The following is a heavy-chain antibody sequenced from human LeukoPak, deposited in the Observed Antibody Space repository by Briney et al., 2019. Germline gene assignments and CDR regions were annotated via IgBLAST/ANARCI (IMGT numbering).Heavy chain of an antibody. V-gene: IGHV3-30*18. J-gene: IGHJ4*02. Sequence: PGGSLRLSCAASGFTFSSYGMHWVRQAPGKGLEWVALISYDGSNKYYADSVKGRFTISRDNSKNTLYLQMNSLRAEDTAVYYCAKDEPGSYSPSDYWGQGTLVTVSS. CDR2: ISYDGSNK. CDR3: AKDEPGSYSPSDY. CDR1: GFTFSSYG. D-gene: IGHD3-10*01.